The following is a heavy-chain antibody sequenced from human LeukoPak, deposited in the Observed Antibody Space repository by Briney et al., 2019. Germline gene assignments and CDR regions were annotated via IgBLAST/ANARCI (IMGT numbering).Heavy chain of an antibody. Sequence: GGSLRLSCAASGFTLSSYGMHWVRQAPGKGLEWVAVIWYDGSNKYYADSVKGRFTISRDNSKNTLYLQMNSLRAEDTAVYYCARGGLWLRPGIDWFDPWDQGTLVTVSS. D-gene: IGHD3-10*01. CDR2: IWYDGSNK. J-gene: IGHJ5*02. CDR1: GFTLSSYG. V-gene: IGHV3-33*01. CDR3: ARGGLWLRPGIDWFDP.